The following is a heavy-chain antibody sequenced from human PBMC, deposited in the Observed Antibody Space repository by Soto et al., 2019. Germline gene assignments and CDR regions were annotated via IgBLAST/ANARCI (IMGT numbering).Heavy chain of an antibody. CDR3: ARGPTSDKVDY. V-gene: IGHV4-59*08. J-gene: IGHJ4*02. D-gene: IGHD3-10*01. CDR2: IYYSGST. Sequence: SETLSLTCTVAGGSISSYCWILIRQPPGKGLEWIGYIYYSGSTNYNPSLKSRVTISVDTSKNQFSLKLSSVTAADTAVYYCARGPTSDKVDYWGQGTLVTVSS. CDR1: GGSISSYC.